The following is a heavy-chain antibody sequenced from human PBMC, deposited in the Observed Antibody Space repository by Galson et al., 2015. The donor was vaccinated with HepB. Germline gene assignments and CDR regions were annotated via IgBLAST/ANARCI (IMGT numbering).Heavy chain of an antibody. CDR2: INHSGST. V-gene: IGHV4-34*01. CDR1: GGSFSGYY. J-gene: IGHJ4*02. D-gene: IGHD5-12*01. CDR3: ARGARLRGVGY. Sequence: ETLSLTCAVYGGSFSGYYWSWIRQPPGKGLEWIGEINHSGSTNYNPSLKSRVTISVDTSKNQFSLKLSSVTAADTAVYYCARGARLRGVGYWGQGTLVTVSS.